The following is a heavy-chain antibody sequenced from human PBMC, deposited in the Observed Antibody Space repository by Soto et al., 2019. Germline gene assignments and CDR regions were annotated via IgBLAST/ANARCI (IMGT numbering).Heavy chain of an antibody. J-gene: IGHJ3*02. CDR2: VGYSGST. CDR1: GGSNNFNSYY. Sequence: SETLPLTSFLSGGSNNFNSYYCGWIRQAPGKGLEAIGNVGYSGSTNYNPYLKSRVTISIHTSKNQFSLKLSSVTAADTAVYYCARRGTTGYCSGDTCYSGALDIWGQGTMVTVSS. CDR3: ARRGTTGYCSGDTCYSGALDI. D-gene: IGHD2-15*01. V-gene: IGHV4-39*01.